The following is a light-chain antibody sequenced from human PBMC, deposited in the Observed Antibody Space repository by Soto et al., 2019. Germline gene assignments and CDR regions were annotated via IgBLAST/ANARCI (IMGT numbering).Light chain of an antibody. CDR1: QDIRNH. J-gene: IGKJ4*01. CDR3: QQYHLYPLT. Sequence: DIQMTQSPSSLSASVGDRVTITYRASQDIRNHLAWFQQIPGKAPKSLIYDASTLQSGVPSKFSGSGSGTDFTLTVSSLQPEDFATYYCQQYHLYPLTFGGGTKVEIK. CDR2: DAS. V-gene: IGKV1-16*02.